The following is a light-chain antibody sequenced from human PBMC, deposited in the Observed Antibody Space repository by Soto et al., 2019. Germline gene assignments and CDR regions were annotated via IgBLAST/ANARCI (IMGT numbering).Light chain of an antibody. Sequence: QSVLTQPASVSGSPGQSITISCTGTSSDVGGYDSVSWYQLHPGKAPKLMVFEVSNRPSGGSYRFSGYKSGNTASLTISGLQAEDEADYFCSSYSISTAYLFGTGTKLTVL. CDR3: SSYSISTAYL. CDR1: SSDVGGYDS. J-gene: IGLJ1*01. CDR2: EVS. V-gene: IGLV2-14*01.